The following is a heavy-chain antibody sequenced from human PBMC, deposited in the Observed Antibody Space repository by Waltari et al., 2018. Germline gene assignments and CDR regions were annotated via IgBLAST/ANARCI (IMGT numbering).Heavy chain of an antibody. Sequence: QVQLQQWGAGLLKPSETLSLTCAVYGGSFSGYYWSWIRQPPGKGLEWIGEINHSGSTNSNPSLKSRVTLSVDPSKNQFSLKRSSVTAADTAVYYCARVRGGYSRWGQGTLVTVSS. CDR2: INHSGST. D-gene: IGHD5-12*01. CDR3: ARVRGGYSR. J-gene: IGHJ4*02. V-gene: IGHV4-34*01. CDR1: GGSFSGYY.